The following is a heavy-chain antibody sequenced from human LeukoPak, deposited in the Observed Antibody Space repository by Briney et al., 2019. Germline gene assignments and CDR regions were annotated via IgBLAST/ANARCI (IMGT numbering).Heavy chain of an antibody. D-gene: IGHD1-26*01. CDR1: GFTFSSYG. CDR3: AGGAPTYYYYCGMDV. Sequence: TGGSLRLSCAASGFTFSSYGMHWVRQAPGKGLEWVAVISYDGSNKYYADSVKGRFTISRDNSKNTLYLQMNSLRAEDTAVYYCAGGAPTYYYYCGMDVWGQGTTVTVSS. J-gene: IGHJ6*02. CDR2: ISYDGSNK. V-gene: IGHV3-30*03.